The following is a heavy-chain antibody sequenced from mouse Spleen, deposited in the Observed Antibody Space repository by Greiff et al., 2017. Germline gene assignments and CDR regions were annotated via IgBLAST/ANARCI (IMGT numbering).Heavy chain of an antibody. J-gene: IGHJ1*01. V-gene: IGHV5-17*01. D-gene: IGHD2-1*01. CDR1: GFTFSDYG. Sequence: EVQGVESGGGLVKPGGSLKLSCAASGFTFSDYGMHWVRQAPEKGLEWVAYISSGSSTIYYADTVKGRFTISRDNAKKTLFLQMTSLRSEDTAMYYCARDYDGSYGYFDVWGAGTTVTVSS. CDR3: ARDYDGSYGYFDV. CDR2: ISSGSSTI.